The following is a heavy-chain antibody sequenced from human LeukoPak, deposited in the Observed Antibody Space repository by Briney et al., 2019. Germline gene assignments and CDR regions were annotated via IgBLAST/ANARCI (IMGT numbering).Heavy chain of an antibody. CDR3: AREILGGFNPGAY. CDR2: IHRSGSP. V-gene: IGHV4-4*02. D-gene: IGHD1-14*01. Sequence: PSETLCLTCAVSLDSTTSDFGSWVRQPPGKGLEWMGEIHRSGSPNYNPSPPSRVTISIARSTNQIALELSSVTAADTAVYSCAREILGGFNPGAYWGQGTLVTVSS. J-gene: IGHJ4*02. CDR1: LDSTTSDF.